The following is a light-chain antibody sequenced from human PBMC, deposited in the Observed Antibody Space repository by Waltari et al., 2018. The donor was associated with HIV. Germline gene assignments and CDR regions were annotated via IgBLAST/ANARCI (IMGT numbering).Light chain of an antibody. Sequence: DIQLTQFPSFLSASVGDRVTITCRAGQGISTYLAWYQQKPGKAPKLLIYAASTLQSGVPSRFSGSGSVTEFTLTISSLQPEDFATDYCQQVNTAFTFGPGTKVEIK. V-gene: IGKV1-9*01. CDR2: AAS. CDR1: QGISTY. J-gene: IGKJ3*01. CDR3: QQVNTAFT.